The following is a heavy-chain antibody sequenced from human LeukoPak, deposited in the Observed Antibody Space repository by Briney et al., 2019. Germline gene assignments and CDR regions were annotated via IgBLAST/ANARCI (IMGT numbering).Heavy chain of an antibody. CDR1: GFTVSSNY. D-gene: IGHD6-19*01. V-gene: IGHV3-66*01. CDR2: IYSGGST. CDR3: AREVLPVAADY. J-gene: IGHJ4*02. Sequence: GGSLRLSCAASGFTVSSNYVSWVRQAPGKGLEWVSVIYSGGSTYYADSVKGRFTISRDNSKNTLYLQMNSLRAEDTAVYYCAREVLPVAADYWGQGTLVTVSS.